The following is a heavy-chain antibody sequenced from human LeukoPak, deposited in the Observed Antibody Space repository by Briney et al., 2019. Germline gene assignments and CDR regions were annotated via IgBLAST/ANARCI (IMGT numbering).Heavy chain of an antibody. CDR2: ISSNGGST. D-gene: IGHD5-18*01. Sequence: PGGSLRLSCAASGFTFSSYAMHWVRQAPGKGLEYVSAISSNGGSTYYANSVKGRFTISRDNSKNTLYLQMGSLRAEDMAVYYCAKQGIQFTFDIWGQGTMVTVSS. CDR1: GFTFSSYA. J-gene: IGHJ3*02. CDR3: AKQGIQFTFDI. V-gene: IGHV3-64*01.